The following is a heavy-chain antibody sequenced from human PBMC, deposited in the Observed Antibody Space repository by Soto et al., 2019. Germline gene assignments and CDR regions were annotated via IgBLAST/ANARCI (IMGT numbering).Heavy chain of an antibody. CDR1: VFTFTNYA. V-gene: IGHV3-23*01. J-gene: IGHJ4*02. Sequence: GWSLRLSCSASVFTFTNYAMTWARQAPGKGLEWVSSLLRSGSTTYYADSVKGRFTISSDISANSLYLQMDSLRAEDTAVYYCAKDAVSGDGIWLLDSWGQGTVVTVSS. CDR3: AKDAVSGDGIWLLDS. D-gene: IGHD4-17*01. CDR2: LLRSGSTT.